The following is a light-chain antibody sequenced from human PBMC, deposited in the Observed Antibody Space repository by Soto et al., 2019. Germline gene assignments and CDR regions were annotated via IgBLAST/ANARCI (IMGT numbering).Light chain of an antibody. V-gene: IGKV3-20*01. Sequence: ESVLTQSPGTLSMSPGERATLSCRASQSVSSSYSAWYQQKPGQAPRLLIYGASSRATGIPDRFSGSASWTDFTLTISRLEPEDFAVYYCQQYGSSPFTFGPGTKVDIK. CDR2: GAS. CDR1: QSVSSSY. J-gene: IGKJ3*01. CDR3: QQYGSSPFT.